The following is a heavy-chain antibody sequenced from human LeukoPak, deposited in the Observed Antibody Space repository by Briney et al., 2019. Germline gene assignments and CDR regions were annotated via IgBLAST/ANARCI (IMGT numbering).Heavy chain of an antibody. J-gene: IGHJ5*02. CDR3: ARSAVGVTTGWFDP. V-gene: IGHV3-11*01. Sequence: PGGSLRLSCAASGFTFSDYYMTWIRQAPGKGLEWVSYINGIANTIYYADSVKGRFTISRDKSKNTLYLLMISLRAEDTAVYHCARSAVGVTTGWFDPWGQGTLVTVSS. D-gene: IGHD1-26*01. CDR2: INGIANTI. CDR1: GFTFSDYY.